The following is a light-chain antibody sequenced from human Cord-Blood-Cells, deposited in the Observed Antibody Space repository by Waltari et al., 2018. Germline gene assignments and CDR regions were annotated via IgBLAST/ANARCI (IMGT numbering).Light chain of an antibody. Sequence: DIQMTQHPSSLSAPVVDRVTITCRASQSISSYFNWYQQKPGKAPKLLIYAASSLQSGVPSRFSGSGSGTDFTLTISSLQPEDFATYYCQQSYSTPHTFGQGTKLEIK. J-gene: IGKJ2*01. CDR2: AAS. CDR1: QSISSY. CDR3: QQSYSTPHT. V-gene: IGKV1-39*01.